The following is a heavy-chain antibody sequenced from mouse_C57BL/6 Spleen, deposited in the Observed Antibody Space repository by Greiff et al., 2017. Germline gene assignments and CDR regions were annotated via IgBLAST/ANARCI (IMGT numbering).Heavy chain of an antibody. CDR2: IYPGSGST. D-gene: IGHD1-1*01. CDR1: GYTFTSYW. V-gene: IGHV1-55*01. J-gene: IGHJ2*01. CDR3: ARYINYYGSSYGYYFDY. Sequence: VQLQQPGAELVKPGASVKMSCKASGYTFTSYWITWVKQRPGQGLEWIGDIYPGSGSTNYNEKFKSKATLTVDTSSSTAYMQLSSLTSEDSAVYYCARYINYYGSSYGYYFDYWGQGTTLTVSS.